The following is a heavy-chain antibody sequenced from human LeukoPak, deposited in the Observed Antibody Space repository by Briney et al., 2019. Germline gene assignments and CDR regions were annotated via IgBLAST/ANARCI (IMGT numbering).Heavy chain of an antibody. Sequence: GGSLRLPCAASGFTFDDYAMHWVRQAPGKGLEWVSGISWNSGSIGYADSVKGRFTISRDNAKNSLYLQMNSLRAEDTALYYCAKGRGATPRYYFDYWGQGTLVTVSS. CDR1: GFTFDDYA. CDR2: ISWNSGSI. V-gene: IGHV3-9*01. CDR3: AKGRGATPRYYFDY. J-gene: IGHJ4*02. D-gene: IGHD5-24*01.